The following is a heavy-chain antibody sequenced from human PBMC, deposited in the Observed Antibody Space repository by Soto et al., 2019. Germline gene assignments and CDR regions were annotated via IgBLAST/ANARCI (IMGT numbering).Heavy chain of an antibody. J-gene: IGHJ6*02. CDR1: GYTFTSYG. V-gene: IGHV1-18*01. CDR2: ISAYNGNT. D-gene: IGHD5-18*01. Sequence: ASVKVSCKASGYTFTSYGISWVRQAPGQGLEWIGWISAYNGNTNYAQKLQGRVTMTTDTSTSTAYMELRSLRSDDTAVYYCAMAPRGYSYGYIHYYGMDVWGQGTTVTVSS. CDR3: AMAPRGYSYGYIHYYGMDV.